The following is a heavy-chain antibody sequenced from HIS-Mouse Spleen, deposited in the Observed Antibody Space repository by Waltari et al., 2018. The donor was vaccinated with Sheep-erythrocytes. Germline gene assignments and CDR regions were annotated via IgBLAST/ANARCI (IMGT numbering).Heavy chain of an antibody. CDR1: GGTFSSYA. CDR3: AQTGATTPHFDY. J-gene: IGHJ4*02. V-gene: IGHV1-69*04. CDR2: ISPIIGIA. D-gene: IGHD1-26*01. Sequence: QVQLVQSGAEVKKPGSSVKVSCKASGGTFSSYAISWVRQAPGQGLEWMGRISPIIGIANDAQKFQGRVTITADKSTSTAYMELSSLRSEDTAVYYCAQTGATTPHFDYWGQGTLVTVSS.